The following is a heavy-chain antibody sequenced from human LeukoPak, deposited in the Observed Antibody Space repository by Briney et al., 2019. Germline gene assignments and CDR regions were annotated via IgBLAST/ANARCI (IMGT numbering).Heavy chain of an antibody. CDR1: GGTFSSYA. D-gene: IGHD5-24*01. V-gene: IGHV1-69*04. Sequence: ASVKVSCKASGGTFSSYAISWVRQAPGQGLEWMGRIIPILGIANYAQKFQGRVTITADKSTSTAYMELSSLRSEDTAVYYCARGRDGDNSDYWGQGTLVTVSS. CDR3: ARGRDGDNSDY. CDR2: IIPILGIA. J-gene: IGHJ4*02.